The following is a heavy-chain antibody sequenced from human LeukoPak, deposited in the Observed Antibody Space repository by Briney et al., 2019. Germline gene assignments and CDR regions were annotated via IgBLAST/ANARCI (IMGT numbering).Heavy chain of an antibody. J-gene: IGHJ4*02. Sequence: GGSLRLSCAASGFTFSSYWMSWVRQAPGKGLEWVANIKQDGSEKYYVDSVKGRFTISRGNAKNSLYLQMNSLRAEDTAVYYWARNSYYDSSGSDEYWGQGTLVTVSS. CDR3: ARNSYYDSSGSDEY. CDR2: IKQDGSEK. D-gene: IGHD3-22*01. CDR1: GFTFSSYW. V-gene: IGHV3-7*01.